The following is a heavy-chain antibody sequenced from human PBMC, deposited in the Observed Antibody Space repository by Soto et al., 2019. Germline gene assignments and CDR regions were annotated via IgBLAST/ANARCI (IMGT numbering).Heavy chain of an antibody. CDR1: GFPFGNYD. J-gene: IGHJ4*02. D-gene: IGHD2-15*01. CDR3: ARGPRDMETGYYFAY. CDR2: IWTDGTNK. Sequence: GGSLRLSCAASGFPFGNYDMHWVRQAPGKGLEWVALIWTDGTNKYYEDSVKGRFVISRDNSKNTLYLQMDSLRGEDTAVYYCARGPRDMETGYYFAYRGQGTRIIV. V-gene: IGHV3-33*01.